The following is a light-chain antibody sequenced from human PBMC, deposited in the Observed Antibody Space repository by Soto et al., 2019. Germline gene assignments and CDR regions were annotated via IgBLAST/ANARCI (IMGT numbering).Light chain of an antibody. J-gene: IGLJ1*01. Sequence: QSVLTQPPSVSGAPGQRVTISCTGSSSNIGAGYDVHWYQQLPGTAPKLLIYGNINRPSGVPDRFSGSKSGTSSSLAITGLQAEAEHYYYCHSYASRPSADHVFGTGTKVTAL. CDR2: GNI. CDR3: HSYASRPSADHV. V-gene: IGLV1-40*01. CDR1: SSNIGAGYD.